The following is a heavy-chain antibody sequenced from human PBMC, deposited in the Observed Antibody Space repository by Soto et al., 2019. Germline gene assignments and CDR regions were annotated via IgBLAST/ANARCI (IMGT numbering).Heavy chain of an antibody. V-gene: IGHV2-5*02. CDR1: GFALSSSGVG. J-gene: IGHJ4*02. CDR2: IYWDDEK. CDR3: ARDVDYGGSFAY. D-gene: IGHD2-15*01. Sequence: QITLKESGPTLVKPTQTLTLTCTFSGFALSSSGVGVGWIRQPPGKALEWLAVIYWDDEKSYSPSLKRRLTITKDTSKNQVVLTVTNIDPVDTATYYCARDVDYGGSFAYWGQGTLVTVSS.